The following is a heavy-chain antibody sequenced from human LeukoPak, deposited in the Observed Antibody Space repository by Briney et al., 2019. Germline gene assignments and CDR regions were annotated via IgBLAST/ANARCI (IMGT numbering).Heavy chain of an antibody. V-gene: IGHV3-72*01. CDR1: GFTFSDHY. Sequence: GGSLRLSCAASGFTFSDHYMDWVRQAPGKGLEWVGRTRNKANSYTTEYAASVKGRFTISRDDSKNSLYLQMNSLKTEDTAVYYCARVRLELERRRDYFDYWGQGTLVTVSS. J-gene: IGHJ4*02. D-gene: IGHD1-1*01. CDR2: TRNKANSYTT. CDR3: ARVRLELERRRDYFDY.